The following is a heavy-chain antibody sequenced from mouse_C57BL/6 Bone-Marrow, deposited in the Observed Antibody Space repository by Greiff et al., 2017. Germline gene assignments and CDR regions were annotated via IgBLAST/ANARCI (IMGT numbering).Heavy chain of an antibody. D-gene: IGHD4-1*01. CDR3: AIWDTFYAMDY. CDR1: GYTFTSYW. J-gene: IGHJ4*01. CDR2: IHPSDSDT. Sequence: QVQLQQPGAELVKPGASVKVSCKASGYTFTSYWMHWVKQRPGQGLEWIGRIHPSDSDTNSNQKFKGKATLTVDKSYSTAYMQLSSLTSDDSAVYYCAIWDTFYAMDYWGQGTSVTVSS. V-gene: IGHV1-74*01.